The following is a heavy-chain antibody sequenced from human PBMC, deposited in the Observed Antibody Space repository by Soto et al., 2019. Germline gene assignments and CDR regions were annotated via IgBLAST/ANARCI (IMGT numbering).Heavy chain of an antibody. V-gene: IGHV4-30-2*01. J-gene: IGHJ4*02. D-gene: IGHD4-17*01. CDR2: IYHSGST. CDR1: GGSISSGGYS. Sequence: QLQLQESGSGLVKPSQTLSLTCAVSGGSISSGGYSWSWIRQPPGKGLEGIGYIYHSGSTYYNPSLKIRVTISVDRSKNQFPLKLSSVTAADTAVYYCATLSVYGDYGAVDYWGQGTLVTVSS. CDR3: ATLSVYGDYGAVDY.